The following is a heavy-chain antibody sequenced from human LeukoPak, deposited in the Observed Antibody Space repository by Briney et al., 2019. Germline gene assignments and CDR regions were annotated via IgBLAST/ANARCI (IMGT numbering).Heavy chain of an antibody. J-gene: IGHJ6*03. D-gene: IGHD6-13*01. Sequence: NPSETLSLTCTVSIGSIRRYYWSWIRQPTGKGLVWIGYFYTSGSTNFNPSLKSRVTMSVDTSTDQFSLKLSSVAAADTAVYYCARRVGGKTAGTNYYYYMDVWGKRTTVTVSS. CDR3: ARRVGGKTAGTNYYYYMDV. CDR2: FYTSGST. CDR1: IGSIRRYY. V-gene: IGHV4-4*09.